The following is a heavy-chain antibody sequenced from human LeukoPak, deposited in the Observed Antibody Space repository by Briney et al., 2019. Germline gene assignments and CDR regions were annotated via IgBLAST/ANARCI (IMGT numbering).Heavy chain of an antibody. CDR1: GYSFTSYW. D-gene: IGHD6-13*01. J-gene: IGHJ3*02. CDR3: ARRADSSGWYRVFDI. V-gene: IGHV5-51*01. CDR2: IYPGDSET. Sequence: GESLKISCKGSGYSFTSYWIAWVRQMPGKSLEWMGIIYPGDSETRYSPSFQGQVTISVDKSITTAYLQWSSLKASDTAMYYCARRADSSGWYRVFDIWGQGTMVTVSS.